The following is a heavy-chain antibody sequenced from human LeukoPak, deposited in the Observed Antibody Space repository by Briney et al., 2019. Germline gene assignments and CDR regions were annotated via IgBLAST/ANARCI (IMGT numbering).Heavy chain of an antibody. J-gene: IGHJ4*02. CDR2: INGSGGST. CDR3: AKARRVATTISRVVFDY. V-gene: IGHV3-23*01. D-gene: IGHD5-12*01. CDR1: GFTFSSYA. Sequence: GVSLTLSCAASGFTFSSYAMSWVRHAPGKGRVWVSSINGSGGSTYYADSVKGRFTISRDNSKNTLYLPMNSLRAKDTAVCQGAKARRVATTISRVVFDYWGQGTLVTVSS.